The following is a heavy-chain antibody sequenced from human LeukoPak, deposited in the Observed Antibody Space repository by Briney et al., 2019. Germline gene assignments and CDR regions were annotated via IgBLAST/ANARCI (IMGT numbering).Heavy chain of an antibody. D-gene: IGHD2-15*01. CDR1: GFTFTSSA. J-gene: IGHJ6*02. Sequence: SVKVSCKASGFTFTSSAVQWVRQARGQRLEWIGWIVVGSGNTNYAQKFQERVTITRDMSTSTAYMELSSLRSEDTAVYYCAALSAGIAHYYYYGMDVWGQGTTVTVSS. V-gene: IGHV1-58*01. CDR3: AALSAGIAHYYYYGMDV. CDR2: IVVGSGNT.